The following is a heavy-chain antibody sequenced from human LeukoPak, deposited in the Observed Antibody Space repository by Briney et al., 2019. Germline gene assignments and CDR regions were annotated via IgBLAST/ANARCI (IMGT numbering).Heavy chain of an antibody. D-gene: IGHD6-13*01. Sequence: SETLSLTCTVSGGSISSSSYYWGWIRQPPGKGLEWIGSIYSSGSTNYNPSLKSRVTISVDTSKNQFSLKLTSVTAADTAVYYCARGGTYSSSWYPGAFDIWGQGTMVTVSS. V-gene: IGHV4-39*07. J-gene: IGHJ3*02. CDR3: ARGGTYSSSWYPGAFDI. CDR2: IYSSGST. CDR1: GGSISSSSYY.